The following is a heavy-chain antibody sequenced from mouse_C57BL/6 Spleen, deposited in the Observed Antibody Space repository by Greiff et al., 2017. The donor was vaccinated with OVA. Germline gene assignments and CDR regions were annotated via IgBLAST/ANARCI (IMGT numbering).Heavy chain of an antibody. J-gene: IGHJ3*01. CDR2: IDPSDSYT. D-gene: IGHD2-5*01. V-gene: IGHV1-69*01. CDR3: ARSGSNSFAY. Sequence: QVQLQQPGAELVMPGASVKLSCKASGYTLTSYWMHWVKQRPGQGLEWIGEIDPSDSYTNYNQKFKGKSTLTVDKSSSTAYMQLSSLTSEDSAVYYCARSGSNSFAYWGQGTLVTVSA. CDR1: GYTLTSYW.